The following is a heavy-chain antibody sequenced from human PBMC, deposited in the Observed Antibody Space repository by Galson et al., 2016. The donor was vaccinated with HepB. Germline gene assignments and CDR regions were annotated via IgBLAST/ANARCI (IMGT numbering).Heavy chain of an antibody. Sequence: SLRLSCAASGFTFSSYGMHWVRQAPGKGLEWVANIRKDGNEKRYVDSVKGRFTISRDIAKNSLHLQMDSLRVEDTAVYYCARGPNYGARSDYLDYWGQGILVTVSS. V-gene: IGHV3-7*03. D-gene: IGHD3-10*01. CDR1: GFTFSSYG. CDR2: IRKDGNEK. J-gene: IGHJ4*02. CDR3: ARGPNYGARSDYLDY.